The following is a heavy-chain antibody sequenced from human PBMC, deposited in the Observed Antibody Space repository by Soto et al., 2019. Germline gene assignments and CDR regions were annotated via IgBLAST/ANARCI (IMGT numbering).Heavy chain of an antibody. CDR1: GGSMSSHY. J-gene: IGHJ4*02. CDR2: ISYSGST. D-gene: IGHD6-19*01. V-gene: IGHV4-59*11. CDR3: GKERRGSGWFVCNY. Sequence: SETLSLTCTVSGGSMSSHYWTWLRQPPGKGLEWIGYISYSGSTYYNPSLKSRVTISADTSRNQFSLKLSSVIAADTAVYFCGKERRGSGWFVCNYWGQGVLVTVSS.